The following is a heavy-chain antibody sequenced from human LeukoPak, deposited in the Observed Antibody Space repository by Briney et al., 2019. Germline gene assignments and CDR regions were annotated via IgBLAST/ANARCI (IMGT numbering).Heavy chain of an antibody. V-gene: IGHV4-59*01. CDR2: IYYSGST. CDR1: GGSISSYY. CDR3: ARVLRYFDWLPDAFDI. Sequence: SETLSLTCTVSGGSISSYYWSWIRQPPGKGLEWIGYIYYSGSTNYNPSLKSRVTISVDTFKNQFSLKLSSVTAADTAVYYCARVLRYFDWLPDAFDIWGQGTMVTVSS. J-gene: IGHJ3*02. D-gene: IGHD3-9*01.